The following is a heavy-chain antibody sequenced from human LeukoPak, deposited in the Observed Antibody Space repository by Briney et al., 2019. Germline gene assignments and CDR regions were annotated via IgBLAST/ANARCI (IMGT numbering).Heavy chain of an antibody. CDR1: GFTLSNYW. J-gene: IGHJ4*02. Sequence: GGALRLSSAASGFTLSNYWMRWGRPAPRKRLEWVSTISGGGGRTYYADSVKGRFTISRDNSKNTLYLHMYRLRAVDTAVFFCAKGRCSSGWPELDYWGEGTLVSVSS. D-gene: IGHD6-19*01. CDR2: ISGGGGRT. V-gene: IGHV3-23*01. CDR3: AKGRCSSGWPELDY.